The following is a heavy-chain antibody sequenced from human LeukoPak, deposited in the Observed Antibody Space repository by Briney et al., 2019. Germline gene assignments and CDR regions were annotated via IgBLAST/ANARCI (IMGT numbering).Heavy chain of an antibody. V-gene: IGHV3-21*01. CDR2: IISRSTFI. D-gene: IGHD1-26*01. J-gene: IGHJ4*02. Sequence: GGSLRLSCAASGFTFSSYSMNWVRQAPGKGLEWVSSIISRSTFIYYADSVKGRFTISRDNAKNSLYLQMNSLRAEDTAVYYCARAKYSGSYFQLTTTYYFDYWGQGTLVTVSS. CDR3: ARAKYSGSYFQLTTTYYFDY. CDR1: GFTFSSYS.